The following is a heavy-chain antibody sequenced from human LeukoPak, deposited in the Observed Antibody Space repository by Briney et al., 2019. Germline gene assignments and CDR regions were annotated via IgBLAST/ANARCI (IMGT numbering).Heavy chain of an antibody. CDR3: ARRLNYYYGMDV. CDR2: IYPDDSDI. V-gene: IGHV5-51*01. CDR1: GYRFTDYW. Sequence: GESLKISCKGSGYRFTDYWIGWVRQMPGKGLECMGIIYPDDSDIRYSPSFQGQVTISADKSVSTAYLQWSSLKASDTAMYYCARRLNYYYGMDVWGQGTTVTVSS. J-gene: IGHJ6*02. D-gene: IGHD3-16*01.